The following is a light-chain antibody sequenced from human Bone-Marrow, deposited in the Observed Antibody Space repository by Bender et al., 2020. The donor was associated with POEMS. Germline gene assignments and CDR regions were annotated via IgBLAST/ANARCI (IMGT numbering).Light chain of an antibody. J-gene: IGLJ1*01. CDR3: CSYAGSRTYV. CDR2: EVT. CDR1: SSDVGSYNF. Sequence: QSALTQPASVSGSPGQSITISCTGTSSDVGSYNFVSWYQQHPGKAPNLMIYEVTKRPSGVSNRFSGSKDGTTASLTISGLQAEDEADYYCCSYAGSRTYVFGTGTKVTV. V-gene: IGLV2-23*02.